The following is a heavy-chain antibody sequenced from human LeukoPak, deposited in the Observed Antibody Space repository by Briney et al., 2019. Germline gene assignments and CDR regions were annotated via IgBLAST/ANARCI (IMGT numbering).Heavy chain of an antibody. D-gene: IGHD2-2*02. CDR3: TTAVAPIPTFDY. CDR2: IKSKTDGGTT. J-gene: IGHJ4*02. Sequence: GGSLRLSCAASGFTFSNAWMSWVRQAPGKGLEGVGRIKSKTDGGTTDYAAPVKGRFTISRDDSKDTLYLQMNSLKTEDTAVYYCTTAVAPIPTFDYWGQGTLVTVSS. CDR1: GFTFSNAW. V-gene: IGHV3-15*01.